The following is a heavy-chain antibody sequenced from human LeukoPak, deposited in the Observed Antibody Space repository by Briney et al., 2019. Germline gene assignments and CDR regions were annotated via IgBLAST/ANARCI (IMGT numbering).Heavy chain of an antibody. V-gene: IGHV3-23*01. CDR2: LSGSGAGT. CDR1: GFTFSDYA. D-gene: IGHD3-3*01. Sequence: GGSLRLSCAASGFTFSDYALGWVRQAPGRGLEGVATLSGSGAGTYYSDSVQGRFTISRDNSKRTLFLQMNSLRAEDTAFYYCAKAELGVDTFFDYWGQETLVTVSS. J-gene: IGHJ4*02. CDR3: AKAELGVDTFFDY.